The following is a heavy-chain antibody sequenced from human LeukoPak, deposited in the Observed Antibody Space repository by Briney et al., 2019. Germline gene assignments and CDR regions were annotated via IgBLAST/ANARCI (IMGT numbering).Heavy chain of an antibody. Sequence: GGSLRLSCTASGFTFGDYAMSWFRQAPGKGLEWVGFIRSKAYGGTTEYAASVKGRFTISRDDSKSIAYLQMNSLKTEDTAVYYCTRDITAAGYRPNAFDIWGQGTMVTVSS. CDR2: IRSKAYGGTT. J-gene: IGHJ3*02. V-gene: IGHV3-49*03. D-gene: IGHD6-13*01. CDR1: GFTFGDYA. CDR3: TRDITAAGYRPNAFDI.